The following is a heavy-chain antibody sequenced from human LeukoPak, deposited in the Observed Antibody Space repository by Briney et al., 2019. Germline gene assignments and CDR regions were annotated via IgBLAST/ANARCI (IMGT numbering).Heavy chain of an antibody. V-gene: IGHV3-48*04. Sequence: GGSLRLSCAASGFTFSSYSMNWVRQAPGKGLEWVSPISRSGSTKYYADSVKGRFTISRDNAKNSLFLQMNSLRAEDTAVYYCARVLRYCSGGNCYSGGLGYMDVWGKGTTVTISS. CDR3: ARVLRYCSGGNCYSGGLGYMDV. J-gene: IGHJ6*03. D-gene: IGHD2-15*01. CDR1: GFTFSSYS. CDR2: ISRSGSTK.